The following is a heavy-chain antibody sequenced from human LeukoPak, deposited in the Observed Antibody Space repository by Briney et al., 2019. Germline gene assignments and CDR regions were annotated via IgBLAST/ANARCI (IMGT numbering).Heavy chain of an antibody. Sequence: GGSLRLSCAASGFTFSSYIMSWVRQAPGKGLEWLSYISNSGSTIYYADSVKGRFSISRDNAKNSLWPQMSSLRAEDTAVYYCARGRGSCSGGTCYVDFWGQGTLVTVSS. CDR2: ISNSGSTI. J-gene: IGHJ4*02. D-gene: IGHD2-15*01. CDR1: GFTFSSYI. CDR3: ARGRGSCSGGTCYVDF. V-gene: IGHV3-48*01.